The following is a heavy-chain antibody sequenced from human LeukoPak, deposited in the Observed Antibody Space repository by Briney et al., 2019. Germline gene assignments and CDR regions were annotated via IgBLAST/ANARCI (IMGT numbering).Heavy chain of an antibody. D-gene: IGHD3-16*01. V-gene: IGHV4-59*01. CDR1: GGSISSYY. J-gene: IGHJ4*02. CDR2: IYYSGST. Sequence: SETLSLTCTVSGGSISSYYWSWIRQPPGKGLGWIGYIYYSGSTNYNPSLKSRVTISVDTSKNQFSLKLSSVTAADTAVYYCARADYRYYFDYWGQGTLVTVSS. CDR3: ARADYRYYFDY.